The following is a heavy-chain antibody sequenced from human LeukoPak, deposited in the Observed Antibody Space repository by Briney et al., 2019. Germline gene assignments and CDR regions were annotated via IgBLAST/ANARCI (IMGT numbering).Heavy chain of an antibody. CDR3: AKDFRDYGGNSGFDY. J-gene: IGHJ4*02. V-gene: IGHV3-33*06. CDR2: IWYDGSNK. Sequence: HPGRSLRLSCAASGFTFSSYGMHRVRQAPGKGLEWVAVIWYDGSNKYYADSVKGRFTISRDNSKNTLYLQMNSLRAEDTAVYYCAKDFRDYGGNSGFDYWGQGTLVTVSS. CDR1: GFTFSSYG. D-gene: IGHD4-23*01.